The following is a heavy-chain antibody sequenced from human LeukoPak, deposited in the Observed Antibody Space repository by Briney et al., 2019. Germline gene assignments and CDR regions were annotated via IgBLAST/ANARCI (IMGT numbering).Heavy chain of an antibody. V-gene: IGHV3-33*01. J-gene: IGHJ4*02. CDR1: GFTFSSYG. CDR2: IWYDGSNK. CDR3: ARDPRAVAGTSYLDY. D-gene: IGHD6-19*01. Sequence: GGSLRLSCAASGFTFSSYGMHWVRQAPGKGLEWVAVIWYDGSNKYYADSVKGRFTISRDNSKNTLYLQMNSLRAEDTAVYYCARDPRAVAGTSYLDYWGQGTLVTVSS.